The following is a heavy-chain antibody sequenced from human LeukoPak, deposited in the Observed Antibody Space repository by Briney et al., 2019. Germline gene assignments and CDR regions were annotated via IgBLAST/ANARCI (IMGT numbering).Heavy chain of an antibody. Sequence: SETLSLTCAVYGGSFSGYYWSWIRQPPGKGLEWIGYTHYSGSTNYNPSLKSRVTISVDTSKNQFSLKVSSVTAADTAVYYCARHVGGTTYDYWGQGTLVTVSS. D-gene: IGHD1-1*01. J-gene: IGHJ4*02. CDR1: GGSFSGYY. CDR3: ARHVGGTTYDY. V-gene: IGHV4-59*08. CDR2: THYSGST.